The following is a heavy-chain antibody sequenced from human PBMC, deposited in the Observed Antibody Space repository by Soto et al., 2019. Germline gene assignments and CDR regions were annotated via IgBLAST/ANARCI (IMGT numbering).Heavy chain of an antibody. CDR1: GFTFGSYA. Sequence: GGSLRLSCGASGFTFGSYAMSWVRQAPGKGLEWVSSTSASGGTTYYADSVKGRFTISRDNSKNILYLEMNSLRAEDTAVYYCAKAKYSSSCWAVDYWGQGTLVTVSS. V-gene: IGHV3-23*01. CDR3: AKAKYSSSCWAVDY. CDR2: TSASGGTT. J-gene: IGHJ4*02. D-gene: IGHD6-13*01.